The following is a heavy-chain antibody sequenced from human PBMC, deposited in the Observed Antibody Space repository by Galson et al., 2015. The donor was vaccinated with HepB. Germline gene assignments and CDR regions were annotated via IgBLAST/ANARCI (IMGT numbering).Heavy chain of an antibody. Sequence: SVKVSCKATGYTFRDYYIHWVRQAPGQGLEWMGRINTNTGGADYAQKFQGRVTMTRTLTRDTSIATADMEMSRLTSDDTAVYFCARSGPIRFLDWRHERGYFDYWGQGTLVTVSS. CDR1: GYTFRDYY. CDR2: INTNTGGA. V-gene: IGHV1-2*06. J-gene: IGHJ4*02. D-gene: IGHD3-3*01. CDR3: ARSGPIRFLDWRHERGYFDY.